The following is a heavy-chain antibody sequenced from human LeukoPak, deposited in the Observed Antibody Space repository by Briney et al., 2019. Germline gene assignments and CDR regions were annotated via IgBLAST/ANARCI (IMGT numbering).Heavy chain of an antibody. V-gene: IGHV3-30*02. CDR2: IRYDGNNE. CDR1: GFIFTTCA. CDR3: AKGDDYGANTRLPKYNWFDP. Sequence: PGGSLRLSCAASGFIFTTCAMHWVRQAPGKGLEWVAYIRYDGNNENYADSVKGRFTISRDNSKDMLYLQMNSPRPEDTAVYYCAKGDDYGANTRLPKYNWFDPWGQGTQVTVSS. J-gene: IGHJ5*02. D-gene: IGHD4-23*01.